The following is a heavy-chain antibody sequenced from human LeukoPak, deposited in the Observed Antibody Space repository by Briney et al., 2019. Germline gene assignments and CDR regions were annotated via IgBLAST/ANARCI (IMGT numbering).Heavy chain of an antibody. CDR2: IYSSGST. CDR3: AKVRTGRIAVDGPIPAFDA. D-gene: IGHD6-19*01. Sequence: GGSLRLSCAASGFTVSSNYMSWVRQAPGKGLEWVSVIYSSGSTYHADSVKGRFTISRDNFKNTLYLQMNSLRAEDTAVYYCAKVRTGRIAVDGPIPAFDAWGQGTMVTVSS. J-gene: IGHJ3*01. CDR1: GFTVSSNY. V-gene: IGHV3-53*01.